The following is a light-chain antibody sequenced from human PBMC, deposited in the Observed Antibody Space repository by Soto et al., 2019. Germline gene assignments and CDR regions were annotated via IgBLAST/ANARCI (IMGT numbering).Light chain of an antibody. J-gene: IGLJ2*01. Sequence: QSALTQPPSASGSPGQSVTISCTGTSSDVGGYNFVSWYQQHPGKAPKLMIYEVSERPSGVPDRFSGSKSGNTASLTVSGLLAEDEDDYYCSSYAGSNIVVFGGGTKLTVL. V-gene: IGLV2-8*01. CDR2: EVS. CDR3: SSYAGSNIVV. CDR1: SSDVGGYNF.